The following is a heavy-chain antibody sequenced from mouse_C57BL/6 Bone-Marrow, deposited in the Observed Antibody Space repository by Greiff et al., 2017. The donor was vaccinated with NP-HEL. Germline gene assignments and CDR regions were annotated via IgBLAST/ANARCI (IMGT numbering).Heavy chain of an antibody. CDR2: ISYSGST. D-gene: IGHD2-1*01. V-gene: IGHV3-8*01. CDR1: GYSITSDY. Sequence: EVKLVESGPGLAKPSQTLSLTCSVTGYSITSDYWNWIRKFPGNKLEYMGYISYSGSTYYNPSLKSRISITRDTSKNQYYLQLNSVTTEDTATYYCATYGNQGYYAMDYWGQGTSVTVSS. CDR3: ATYGNQGYYAMDY. J-gene: IGHJ4*01.